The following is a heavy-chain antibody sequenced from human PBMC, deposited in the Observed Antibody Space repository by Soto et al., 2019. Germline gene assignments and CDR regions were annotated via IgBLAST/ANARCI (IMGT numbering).Heavy chain of an antibody. J-gene: IGHJ5*02. D-gene: IGHD3-3*01. CDR1: GFTFSDYY. CDR2: ISSSGSTI. Sequence: GGSLRLSCAASGFTFSDYYMSWIRQAPGKGLEWVSYISSSGSTIYYADSVKGRFTISRDNAKNSLYLQMNSLRAEDTAVYYCARDCPYYDFWSGYYTANWFDPWGQGTLVTVSS. V-gene: IGHV3-11*04. CDR3: ARDCPYYDFWSGYYTANWFDP.